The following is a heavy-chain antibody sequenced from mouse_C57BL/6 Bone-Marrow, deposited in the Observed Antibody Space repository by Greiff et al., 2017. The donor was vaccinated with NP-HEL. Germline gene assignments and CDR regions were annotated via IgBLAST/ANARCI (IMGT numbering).Heavy chain of an antibody. CDR2: ISYDGSN. Sequence: DVQLQESGPGLVKPSQSLSLTCSVTGYSITSGYYWNWIRQFPGNKLEWMGYISYDGSNNYNPSLKNRISITRDTSKNQFFLKLNSVTTEDTATYYCARGYGSSWSWFAYWGQGTLVTVSA. CDR3: ARGYGSSWSWFAY. J-gene: IGHJ3*01. CDR1: GYSITSGYY. D-gene: IGHD1-1*01. V-gene: IGHV3-6*01.